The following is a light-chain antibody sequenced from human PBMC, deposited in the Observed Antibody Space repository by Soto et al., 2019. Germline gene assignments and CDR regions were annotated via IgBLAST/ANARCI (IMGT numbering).Light chain of an antibody. CDR3: SSYTSSSTPHVV. Sequence: QSALTQPASVSGSPXXSITISCTGTSSDVGGYNYVSWYQQHPGKAPKLMIYDVSNRPSGVSNRFSGSKSGNTASLTISGLQAEDEADYYCSSYTSSSTPHVVFGGGTKLTVL. J-gene: IGLJ2*01. CDR2: DVS. CDR1: SSDVGGYNY. V-gene: IGLV2-14*01.